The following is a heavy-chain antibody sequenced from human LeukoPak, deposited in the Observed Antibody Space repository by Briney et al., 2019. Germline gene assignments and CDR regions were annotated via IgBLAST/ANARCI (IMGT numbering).Heavy chain of an antibody. D-gene: IGHD6-6*01. CDR1: GFTFNTFW. CDR2: IHQEGRTK. CDR3: ARGDGTSSGLYFHY. J-gene: IGHJ4*02. V-gene: IGHV3-7*01. Sequence: PGESLGLSCAASGFTFNTFWMTWLRQAPGKGLEWVANIHQEGRTKYYADSVKGRFTISRDNANNALNLQINSLRAEDTALYYCARGDGTSSGLYFHYWGQGTLVTVSS.